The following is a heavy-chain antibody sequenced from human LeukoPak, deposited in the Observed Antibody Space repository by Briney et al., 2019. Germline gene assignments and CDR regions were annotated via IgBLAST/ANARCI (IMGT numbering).Heavy chain of an antibody. J-gene: IGHJ4*02. CDR2: IFYSGNT. Sequence: SETLSLTCTVSGGSISTYYWSWIRQPPGKGLEWIGYIFYSGNTNYNPSLKSRVTISLDASKNQFSLKLSSVTAADTAVYYCARGYLQPLDSWGQGTLVTVSS. D-gene: IGHD4-11*01. CDR3: ARGYLQPLDS. V-gene: IGHV4-59*01. CDR1: GGSISTYY.